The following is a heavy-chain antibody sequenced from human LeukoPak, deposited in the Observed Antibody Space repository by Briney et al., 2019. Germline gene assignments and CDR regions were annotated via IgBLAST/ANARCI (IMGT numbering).Heavy chain of an antibody. CDR2: IYTSGST. CDR1: GYSISSGYY. Sequence: PSETLSLTCTVSGYSISSGYYWGWIRQPPGKGLEWIGRIYTSGSTNYNPSLKSRVTISVDTSKNQFSLKLSSVTAADTAVYYCASGGRNDILTGYFDYWGQGTLVTVSS. J-gene: IGHJ4*02. V-gene: IGHV4-38-2*02. D-gene: IGHD3-9*01. CDR3: ASGGRNDILTGYFDY.